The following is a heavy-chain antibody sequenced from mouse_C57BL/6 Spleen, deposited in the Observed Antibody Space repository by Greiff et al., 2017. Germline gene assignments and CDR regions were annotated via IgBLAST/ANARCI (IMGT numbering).Heavy chain of an antibody. Sequence: QVQLQQSGAELVRPGASVKLSCKASGYTFTGYYINWVKQRPGQGLEWIVRIYPGSGNTYYNEKFKSKATLTAEKSSSTTSMQLSSLTSEDSAVSFCARADYGRFAYWGQGTLVTVSA. CDR2: IYPGSGNT. J-gene: IGHJ3*01. D-gene: IGHD2-4*01. CDR1: GYTFTGYY. CDR3: ARADYGRFAY. V-gene: IGHV1-76*01.